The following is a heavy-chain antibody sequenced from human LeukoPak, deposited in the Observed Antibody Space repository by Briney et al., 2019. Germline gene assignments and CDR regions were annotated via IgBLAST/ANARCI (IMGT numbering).Heavy chain of an antibody. CDR3: ARESSGWSKDY. D-gene: IGHD6-19*01. J-gene: IGHJ4*02. Sequence: GGSLRLSCAASGFTFNTYAMNWVRQAPGKGLEWVSSISSSSSYIYYADSVKGRFTISRDNAKNSLYLQMNSLRAEDTAVYYCARESSGWSKDYWGQGTLVTVSS. V-gene: IGHV3-21*01. CDR1: GFTFNTYA. CDR2: ISSSSSYI.